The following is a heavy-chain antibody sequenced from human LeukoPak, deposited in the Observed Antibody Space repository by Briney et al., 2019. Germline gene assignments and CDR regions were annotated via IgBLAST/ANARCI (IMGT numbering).Heavy chain of an antibody. CDR2: INWNGGST. J-gene: IGHJ4*02. V-gene: IGHV3-20*04. D-gene: IGHD6-13*01. Sequence: GGSLRLSCVAPGFTFDDYGMSWVRQAPGKGLEWVSGINWNGGSTGYADSVKGRFTISRDNAKNSLYLQMNSLRAEDTALYYCARIALVEAAGAFDYWGQGTLVTVSS. CDR3: ARIALVEAAGAFDY. CDR1: GFTFDDYG.